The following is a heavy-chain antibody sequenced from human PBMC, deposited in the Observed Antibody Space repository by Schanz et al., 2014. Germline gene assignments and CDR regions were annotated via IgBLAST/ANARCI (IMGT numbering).Heavy chain of an antibody. CDR2: ISSSSSYI. CDR3: AKARRKSNCSGGRCFHYSYYGMDV. J-gene: IGHJ6*02. V-gene: IGHV3-21*01. Sequence: VQLVESGGGVVQFGRSLRLSCVASGFTFSSYGMHWVRQAPGKGLEWVSSISSSSSYIYYADSVKGRFTISRDNAKNSLYLQMNSLRAEDTAVYYCAKARRKSNCSGGRCFHYSYYGMDVWGQGTTVTVSS. CDR1: GFTFSSYG. D-gene: IGHD2-15*01.